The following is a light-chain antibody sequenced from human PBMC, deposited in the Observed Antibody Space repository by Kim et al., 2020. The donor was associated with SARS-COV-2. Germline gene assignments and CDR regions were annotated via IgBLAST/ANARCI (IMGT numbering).Light chain of an antibody. CDR1: QDISNY. CDR3: QQYGT. CDR2: DAS. Sequence: DIQMTQSPSSLSASVGDRVTITCQASQDISNYLNWYQHKPGKAPKLLIYDASNLETGVPSRFSGSGSGTDFTFTISSLQPEDIATYYCQQYGTFGQGTKVDIK. V-gene: IGKV1-33*01. J-gene: IGKJ1*01.